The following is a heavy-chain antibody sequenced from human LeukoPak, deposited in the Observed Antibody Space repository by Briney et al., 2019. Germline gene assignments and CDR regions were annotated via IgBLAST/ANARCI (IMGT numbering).Heavy chain of an antibody. J-gene: IGHJ4*02. D-gene: IGHD3-22*01. CDR2: IYYSGST. V-gene: IGHV4-31*03. CDR1: GGSISSGGHY. Sequence: SETLSLTCTVSGGSISSGGHYWSWIRQHPGKGLEWIGYIYYSGSTYYNPSLKSRVTISVDTSKNQFSLKLSSVTAADTAVYYCARVVYDSSGYYLGVGPLDYWGQGTLVTVSS. CDR3: ARVVYDSSGYYLGVGPLDY.